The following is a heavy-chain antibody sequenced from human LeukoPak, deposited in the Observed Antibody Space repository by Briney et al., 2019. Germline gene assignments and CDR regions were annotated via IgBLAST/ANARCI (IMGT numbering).Heavy chain of an antibody. CDR1: GYTFTGYY. CDR2: INPNSGGT. Sequence: GASVKVSCKASGYTFTGYYMHWVRQAPGQGLEWMGWINPNSGGTNYAQKFQGRVTMTRDTSISTAYMELSRLRSDDTAVYYCARGYCSGGSRYPNPWGQGTLVTVSS. J-gene: IGHJ5*02. CDR3: ARGYCSGGSRYPNP. D-gene: IGHD2-15*01. V-gene: IGHV1-2*02.